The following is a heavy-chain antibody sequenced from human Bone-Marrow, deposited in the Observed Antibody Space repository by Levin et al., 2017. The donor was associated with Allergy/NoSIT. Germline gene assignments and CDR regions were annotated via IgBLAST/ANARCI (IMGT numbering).Heavy chain of an antibody. V-gene: IGHV4-59*01. J-gene: IGHJ4*02. Sequence: KPSETLSLTCTVSGDSISGYYLSWIRQPPGKGLEWIGCIYYRGSTNYNPSLKSRVTISVDTSKNQLSLKLSSVTAADTAVYYCAREKYSGGWYPRFFDYWGQGTLVTVSS. CDR1: GDSISGYY. CDR3: AREKYSGGWYPRFFDY. D-gene: IGHD6-19*01. CDR2: IYYRGST.